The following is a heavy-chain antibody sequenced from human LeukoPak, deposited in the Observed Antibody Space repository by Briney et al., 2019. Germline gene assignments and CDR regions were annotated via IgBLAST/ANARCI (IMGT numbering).Heavy chain of an antibody. V-gene: IGHV4-59*01. J-gene: IGHJ6*04. CDR3: AGTSDYGDYVV. Sequence: SETLSLTCTVSGGSISSYYWSWIRQPPGKGLEWIGYIYYSGSTNYNPSLKSRVTISVDTSKNQFSLKLSSVTAADTAVYYCAGTSDYGDYVVWGKGTTVTVSS. CDR2: IYYSGST. CDR1: GGSISSYY. D-gene: IGHD4-17*01.